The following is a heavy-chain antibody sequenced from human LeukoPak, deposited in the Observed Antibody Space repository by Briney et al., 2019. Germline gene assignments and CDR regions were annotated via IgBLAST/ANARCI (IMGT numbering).Heavy chain of an antibody. CDR2: IYYSGST. D-gene: IGHD3-10*01. CDR1: GGSVSSYY. Sequence: SETLSLTCTVSGGSVSSYYWTWIRQPPGKGLEWIGCIYYSGSTKYNPSLKSRVVMSVDTSKNQFSLKLSSVTAADTAVYYCAKDIYGSGSYYGNGLDVWGRGTTVTVSS. J-gene: IGHJ6*02. CDR3: AKDIYGSGSYYGNGLDV. V-gene: IGHV4-59*02.